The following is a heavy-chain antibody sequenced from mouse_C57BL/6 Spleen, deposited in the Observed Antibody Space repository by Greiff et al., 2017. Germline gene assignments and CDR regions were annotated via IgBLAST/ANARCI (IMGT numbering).Heavy chain of an antibody. J-gene: IGHJ1*03. CDR3: ERGYGNYVWYFDV. Sequence: EVQLVESGGGLVQPGGSLSLSCAASGFTFTDYYMSWVRQPPGQALEWLGFIRNKANGSTTDYSAALKGRFTVSRYNSKSILYLQMNALRAEDSATYDCERGYGNYVWYFDVWGKGTTVTVSS. CDR2: IRNKANGSTT. CDR1: GFTFTDYY. D-gene: IGHD2-1*01. V-gene: IGHV7-3*01.